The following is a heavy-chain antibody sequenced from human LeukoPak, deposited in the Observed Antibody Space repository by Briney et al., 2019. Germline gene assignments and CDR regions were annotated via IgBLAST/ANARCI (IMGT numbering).Heavy chain of an antibody. J-gene: IGHJ5*02. CDR1: GYTFTSYA. Sequence: ASVKVSCKASGYTFTSYAMHWVRQAPGQRLEWMGWINAGNGNTQYSREFQGRVTITRDTSASTIYMELSSLRSEDMAVYYCARSAVGMRFDPWGQGTLVTVSS. CDR2: INAGNGNT. CDR3: ARSAVGMRFDP. V-gene: IGHV1-3*03. D-gene: IGHD6-13*01.